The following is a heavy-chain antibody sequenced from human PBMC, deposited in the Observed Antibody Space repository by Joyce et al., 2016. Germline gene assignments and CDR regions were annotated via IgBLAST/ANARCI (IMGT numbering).Heavy chain of an antibody. J-gene: IGHJ3*02. D-gene: IGHD2-2*01. V-gene: IGHV3-15*01. CDR1: GFSFKTAW. CDR3: ATANPPHIVVVPSALWVDAFDI. CDR2: SKSKGDCETV. Sequence: DVRLVESGGGLVKPGGSLRLSCKASGFSFKTAWMSWVRQGPGKGLELVGRSKSKGDCETVDYAAPVKGRFTISRDDSENTVSLEMDSLKTDDTVIYYCATANPPHIVVVPSALWVDAFDIWGQGTVVTVSS.